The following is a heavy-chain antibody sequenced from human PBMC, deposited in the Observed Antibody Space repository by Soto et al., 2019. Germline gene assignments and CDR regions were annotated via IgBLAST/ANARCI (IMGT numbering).Heavy chain of an antibody. CDR1: GFTFSSYA. Sequence: EVQLLESGGGLVQPGGSLRLSCAASGFTFSSYAMSWVRQAPGKGLESVSAISGSGGSTYYADSVKGRFTISRDNSKNTLYLQMNSLRAEDTAVYYCAKDGGYSYGYSPRYYYGMDVWGQGTTVTVSS. D-gene: IGHD5-18*01. CDR3: AKDGGYSYGYSPRYYYGMDV. J-gene: IGHJ6*02. V-gene: IGHV3-23*01. CDR2: ISGSGGST.